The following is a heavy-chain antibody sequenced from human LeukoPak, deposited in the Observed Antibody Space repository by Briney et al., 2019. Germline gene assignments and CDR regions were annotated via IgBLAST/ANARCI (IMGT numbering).Heavy chain of an antibody. CDR1: GFTFSSYW. J-gene: IGHJ3*01. D-gene: IGHD2-2*02. CDR3: ATNRYTAFDF. CDR2: IKQDGGET. Sequence: GGSLRLSCAASGFTFSSYWMSWVRQAPGKGLEWVANIKQDGGETYYVDSLKGRFTISRDNAKNSLYLQMNSLRAEDSAVYYCATNRYTAFDFRGQGTMVTLSS. V-gene: IGHV3-7*02.